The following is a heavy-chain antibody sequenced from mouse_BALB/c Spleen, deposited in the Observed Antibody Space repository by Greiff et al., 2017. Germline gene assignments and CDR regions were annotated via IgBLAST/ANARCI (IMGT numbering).Heavy chain of an antibody. J-gene: IGHJ3*01. CDR3: NAYYGSRGWFAY. CDR2: IDPENGDT. CDR1: GFNIKDYY. Sequence: EVQLQQSGAELVRSGASVKLSCTASGFNIKDYYMHWVKQRPEQGLEWIGWIDPENGDTEYAPKFQGKATMTADTSSNTAYLQLSSLTSEDTAVYYCNAYYGSRGWFAYWGQGTLVTVSA. D-gene: IGHD1-1*01. V-gene: IGHV14-4*02.